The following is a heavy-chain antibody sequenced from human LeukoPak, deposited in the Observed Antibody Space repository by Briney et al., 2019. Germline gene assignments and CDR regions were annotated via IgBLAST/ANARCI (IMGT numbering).Heavy chain of an antibody. CDR3: ARRLERGYSYGYDY. J-gene: IGHJ4*02. D-gene: IGHD5-18*01. V-gene: IGHV5-51*01. Sequence: GEALQISCKGSGYHLTSYWLGWVRPMPGKGLEGMGIIYPGDSDTRYSPSFQGQVTISVDQSISTAYLQWSSLKASDTAMYYCARRLERGYSYGYDYWGQGTLVTVSS. CDR2: IYPGDSDT. CDR1: GYHLTSYW.